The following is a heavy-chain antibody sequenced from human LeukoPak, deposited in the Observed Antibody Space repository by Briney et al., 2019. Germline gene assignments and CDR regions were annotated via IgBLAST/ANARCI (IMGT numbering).Heavy chain of an antibody. Sequence: AGGSLRLSCAASGFTFDDYAMHWVRQAPGKGLEWGSGISWNSGSIGYADSVKGRLTISRDDAKNSLYLQMNSLRAEDTAVYYCPRDSVSRRIAASGIDAFDIWGQGTMVTVSS. CDR3: PRDSVSRRIAASGIDAFDI. D-gene: IGHD6-13*01. J-gene: IGHJ3*02. CDR1: GFTFDDYA. V-gene: IGHV3-9*01. CDR2: ISWNSGSI.